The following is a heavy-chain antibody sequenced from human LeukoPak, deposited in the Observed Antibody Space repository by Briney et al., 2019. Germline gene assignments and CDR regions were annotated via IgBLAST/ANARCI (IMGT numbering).Heavy chain of an antibody. CDR1: GGTFSSYA. CDR3: ARDLGYGDHDAFDI. Sequence: SVKVSCKASGGTFSSYAIRWVRQAPGQGLEWMGRIIPILGIANYAQKFQGRVTITADKSTSTAYMELSSLRSEDTAVYYCARDLGYGDHDAFDIWGQGTMVTVSS. CDR2: IIPILGIA. V-gene: IGHV1-69*04. J-gene: IGHJ3*02. D-gene: IGHD4-17*01.